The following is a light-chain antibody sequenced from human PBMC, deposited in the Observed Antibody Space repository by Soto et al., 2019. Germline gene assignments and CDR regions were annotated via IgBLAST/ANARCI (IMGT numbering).Light chain of an antibody. V-gene: IGLV2-23*01. CDR1: SRDVGIYNL. CDR2: EDT. J-gene: IGLJ1*01. Sequence: QSVLTQPASVSGSPGQSITISCTGTSRDVGIYNLVSWYQLHPGKVPELIIYEDTKRPSGISSRFSGSESGITAFLTISGLQAEDEADYYCCSYAGSSTYVFGTGTKVTVL. CDR3: CSYAGSSTYV.